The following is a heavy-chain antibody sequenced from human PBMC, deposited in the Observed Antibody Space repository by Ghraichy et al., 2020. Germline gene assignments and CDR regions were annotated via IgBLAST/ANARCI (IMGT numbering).Heavy chain of an antibody. Sequence: SETLSLTCAVYGGSFSGYYWSWIRQPPGKGLEWIGEINHSGSTNYNPSLKSRVTISVDTSKNQFSLKLSSVTAADTAVYYCARASMCSGGSCYSWGMDVWGQGTTVTVSS. CDR1: GGSFSGYY. V-gene: IGHV4-34*01. J-gene: IGHJ6*02. CDR2: INHSGST. D-gene: IGHD2-15*01. CDR3: ARASMCSGGSCYSWGMDV.